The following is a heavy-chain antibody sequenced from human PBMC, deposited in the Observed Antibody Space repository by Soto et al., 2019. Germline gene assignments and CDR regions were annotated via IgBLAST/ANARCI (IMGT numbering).Heavy chain of an antibody. CDR1: GGSISSYY. Sequence: PSETLSLTCTVSGGSISSYYWSWIRQPPGKGLEWIGYIYYSGSTNYNPSLKSRVTISVDTSKNQFSLELRSVTAADTAVYYCARVNVTLDLWGLGTLVTVSS. D-gene: IGHD2-21*02. V-gene: IGHV4-59*08. CDR2: IYYSGST. CDR3: ARVNVTLDL. J-gene: IGHJ4*02.